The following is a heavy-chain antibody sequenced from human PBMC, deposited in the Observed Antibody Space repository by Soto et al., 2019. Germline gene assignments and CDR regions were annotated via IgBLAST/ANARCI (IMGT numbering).Heavy chain of an antibody. CDR3: ATSDFGSGTYYKSILAD. D-gene: IGHD3-10*01. Sequence: SVKVSCKASGGTFSSHGISWVRQAPGQGLEWMGGIIPLFGTANYAQKFQGRVTISADDSTSTAYMEVSSLRSDDTAVYYCATSDFGSGTYYKSILADWGQGTLVTVSS. J-gene: IGHJ1*01. CDR1: GGTFSSHG. V-gene: IGHV1-69*13. CDR2: IIPLFGTA.